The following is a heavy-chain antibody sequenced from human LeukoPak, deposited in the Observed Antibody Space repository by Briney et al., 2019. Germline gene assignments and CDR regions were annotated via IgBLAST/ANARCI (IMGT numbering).Heavy chain of an antibody. V-gene: IGHV4-59*01. CDR3: ARVGSYPGDQRSAFDY. Sequence: SETLSLTCTVSGGSISSYYWSWIRLPPGKGLEWIGYISYSGSTNYNPSLKSRVTMSVDTSKNQFSLKLTSVTAADTAVYYCARVGSYPGDQRSAFDYWGQGTLVTVSS. CDR2: ISYSGST. D-gene: IGHD4-17*01. J-gene: IGHJ4*02. CDR1: GGSISSYY.